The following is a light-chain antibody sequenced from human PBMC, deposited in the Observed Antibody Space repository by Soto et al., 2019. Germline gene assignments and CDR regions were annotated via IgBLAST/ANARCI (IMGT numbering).Light chain of an antibody. Sequence: ETVMTQSPATLSVSPGERATLSCRASQSVNSNLAWYQQKLGQAPRVLIFGAYTRATGIPARFSGSGSGTEFSLTIKSLQSEDFAVYYCQEYNTWPWTFGQGTKVDI. J-gene: IGKJ1*01. CDR1: QSVNSN. CDR2: GAY. CDR3: QEYNTWPWT. V-gene: IGKV3-15*01.